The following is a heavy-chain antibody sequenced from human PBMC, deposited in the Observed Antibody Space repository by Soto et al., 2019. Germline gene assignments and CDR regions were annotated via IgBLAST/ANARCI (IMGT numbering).Heavy chain of an antibody. CDR1: GFSFSDHY. D-gene: IGHD3-10*01. Sequence: PGGSLRLSCAASGFSFSDHYMSWIRQAPGKELEWVSAISIRGERTYYADSVKGRFTISRDNSRNTLYLHMYSLRAEDTAVYFCAQNGGSGTFYAFDYWGQGTLVTVSS. V-gene: IGHV3-23*01. J-gene: IGHJ4*02. CDR2: ISIRGERT. CDR3: AQNGGSGTFYAFDY.